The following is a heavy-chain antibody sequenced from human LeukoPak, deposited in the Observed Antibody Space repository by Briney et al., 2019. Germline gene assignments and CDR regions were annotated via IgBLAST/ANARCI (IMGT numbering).Heavy chain of an antibody. Sequence: SETLSLTCGVYGGSFSGYHWTWIRLRPGKGLDWIGDIDHSGSAHYNPSLKSRVTISIDTSNKQFSLNLHSATAADTAVCYCARGFPTSSRWFDPWGQGTLVTVSS. CDR2: IDHSGSA. CDR1: GGSFSGYH. D-gene: IGHD6-6*01. V-gene: IGHV4-34*01. J-gene: IGHJ5*02. CDR3: ARGFPTSSRWFDP.